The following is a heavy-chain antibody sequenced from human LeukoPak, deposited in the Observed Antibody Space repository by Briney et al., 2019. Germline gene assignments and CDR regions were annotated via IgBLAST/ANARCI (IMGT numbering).Heavy chain of an antibody. CDR1: GGSFSGYY. D-gene: IGHD6-6*01. CDR3: ARRRGYSSSRGFDY. Sequence: SETLSLTCAVYGGSFSGYYWSWIRQPPGKGLEWIGEINHSGSTNYNPSLKSRVTISVGTSKNQFSLKLSSVTAADTAVYYCARRRGYSSSRGFDYWGQGTLVTVSS. V-gene: IGHV4-34*01. J-gene: IGHJ4*02. CDR2: INHSGST.